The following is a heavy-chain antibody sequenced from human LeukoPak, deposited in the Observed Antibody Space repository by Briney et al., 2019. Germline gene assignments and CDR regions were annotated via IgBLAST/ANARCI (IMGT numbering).Heavy chain of an antibody. CDR3: AKYITVTTNSYYYYMDV. Sequence: GGSLRLSCAASGFTFTTSAMTWVRQAPGKGLEWVSYISDSGISTYYADSVKGRYTISRDNSKNTLHLQMTSLRAEDTAVYYCAKYITVTTNSYYYYMDVWGKGTTVTVSS. V-gene: IGHV3-23*01. D-gene: IGHD4-11*01. CDR1: GFTFTTSA. CDR2: ISDSGIST. J-gene: IGHJ6*03.